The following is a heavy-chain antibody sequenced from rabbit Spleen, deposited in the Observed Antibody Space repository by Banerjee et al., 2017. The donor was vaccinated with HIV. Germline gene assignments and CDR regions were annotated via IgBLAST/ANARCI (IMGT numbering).Heavy chain of an antibody. V-gene: IGHV1S40*01. D-gene: IGHD7-1*01. Sequence: QSLEESGGGLVQPEGSLTLTCTASGFSFSSSYCMSWVRQAPGKGLEWIACIYAGSHGSTYYANWAKGRFTVSETSSTTVTLQMTSLTVADTATYFCARSADSGDSSGLPLWGPGTLVTV. J-gene: IGHJ4*01. CDR2: IYAGSHGST. CDR1: GFSFSSSYC. CDR3: ARSADSGDSSGLPL.